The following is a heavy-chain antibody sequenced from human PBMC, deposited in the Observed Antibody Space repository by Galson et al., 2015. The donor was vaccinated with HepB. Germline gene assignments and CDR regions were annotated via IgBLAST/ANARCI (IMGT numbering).Heavy chain of an antibody. CDR2: ISSSSSYI. Sequence: SLRLSCAASGFTFSSYSMNWVRQAPGKGLEWVSSISSSSSYIYYADSVKGRFTISRDNAKNSLYLQMNSLRAEDTAVYYCARDRGSGWQGGWFDPWGQGTLVTVSS. V-gene: IGHV3-21*01. CDR1: GFTFSSYS. CDR3: ARDRGSGWQGGWFDP. D-gene: IGHD6-19*01. J-gene: IGHJ5*02.